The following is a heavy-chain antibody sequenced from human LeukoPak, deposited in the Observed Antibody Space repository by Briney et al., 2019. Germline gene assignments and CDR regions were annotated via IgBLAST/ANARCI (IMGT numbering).Heavy chain of an antibody. V-gene: IGHV3-48*01. D-gene: IGHD3-10*01. CDR2: ISSSSSTI. Sequence: GGSLRLSCAASGFTFSSYSMNWVRQAPGKGLEWVSYISSSSSTIYYADSVKGRFTISKDTSNNTLSLQMNSLGGDDTGVYYCARPLWFGESYYFDYWGQGTLVTVSS. J-gene: IGHJ4*02. CDR3: ARPLWFGESYYFDY. CDR1: GFTFSSYS.